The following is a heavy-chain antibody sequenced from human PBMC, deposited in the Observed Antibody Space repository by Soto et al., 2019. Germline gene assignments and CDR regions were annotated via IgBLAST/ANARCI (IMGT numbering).Heavy chain of an antibody. D-gene: IGHD4-17*01. CDR3: ARVGTEAYGDYQRNAFDI. Sequence: PSETLSLTCAVSSGSISSSNWWSWVRQPPGKGLEWIGEIYHSGSTNYNPSLKSRVTISVDKSKNQFSLKLSSVTAADTAVYYCARVGTEAYGDYQRNAFDIWGQGTMVTVSS. CDR1: SGSISSSNW. V-gene: IGHV4-4*02. J-gene: IGHJ3*02. CDR2: IYHSGST.